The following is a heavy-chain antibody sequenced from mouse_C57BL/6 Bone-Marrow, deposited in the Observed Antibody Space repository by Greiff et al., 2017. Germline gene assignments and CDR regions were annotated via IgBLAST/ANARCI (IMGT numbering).Heavy chain of an antibody. J-gene: IGHJ2*01. CDR3: ARVPRYDSSS. D-gene: IGHD1-1*01. Sequence: QVQLKQSGAELVKPGASVKLSCKASGYTFTSYWMHWVKQRPGQGLEWIGMIHPNSGSTNYNEKFKSKATMTVDKSSSTAYMQLSSLTSEDSAVYYGARVPRYDSSSWGQGTTLTVSS. V-gene: IGHV1-64*01. CDR1: GYTFTSYW. CDR2: IHPNSGST.